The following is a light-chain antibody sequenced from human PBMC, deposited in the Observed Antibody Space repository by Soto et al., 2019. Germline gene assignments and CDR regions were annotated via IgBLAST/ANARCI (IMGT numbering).Light chain of an antibody. V-gene: IGKV3-11*01. CDR3: QQRSDWPGT. CDR1: QSVGTY. J-gene: IGKJ3*01. Sequence: EIVLTQSPATLSLSPGERAILSCRASQSVGTYLAWYQQKPGQAPRLLIYDASNRATGIPARFGGSGSRTGFTLSINRLEPEDFAVYYGQQRSDWPGTFGPATKVDIK. CDR2: DAS.